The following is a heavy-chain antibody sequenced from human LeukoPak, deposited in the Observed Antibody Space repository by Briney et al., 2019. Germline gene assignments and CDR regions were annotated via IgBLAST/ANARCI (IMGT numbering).Heavy chain of an antibody. Sequence: ASVTVSCKASGYTFSNYEINWVRQATGQGLEWMGWMSPKSGNSGFVRKFEDRVTISRNTSIATAYMELSSLTSEDTAVYYCARHSRAPNREGYMDAWGTGTTVTVSS. CDR3: ARHSRAPNREGYMDA. D-gene: IGHD1-26*01. CDR1: GYTFSNYE. V-gene: IGHV1-8*03. J-gene: IGHJ6*03. CDR2: MSPKSGNS.